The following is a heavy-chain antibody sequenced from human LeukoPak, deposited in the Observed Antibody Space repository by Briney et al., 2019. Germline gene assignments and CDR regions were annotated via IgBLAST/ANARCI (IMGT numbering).Heavy chain of an antibody. CDR3: ARARRRYSYGEYFQH. CDR2: IYYSGST. J-gene: IGHJ1*01. V-gene: IGHV4-31*03. D-gene: IGHD5-18*01. CDR1: GGSISSGGYY. Sequence: SHTLSLTCTVSGGSISSGGYYWSWIRQHPGKGLEWIGYIYYSGSTYYNPSLKSRVTISVDTSKNQFSLKLSSVTAADTAVYYCARARRRYSYGEYFQHWGQGTLVTVSS.